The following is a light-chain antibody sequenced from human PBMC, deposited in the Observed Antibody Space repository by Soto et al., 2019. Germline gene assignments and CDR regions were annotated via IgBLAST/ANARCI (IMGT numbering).Light chain of an antibody. Sequence: TQATGRMSLAQGESANLSCRGSQSVTNSFIAWYQQRPGQAPRLLIYDTSSRASGIPDRFSGSGSGTAFTLTSCRLDTEDFALFYCQHYGTSGITFREGTRLEIK. CDR1: QSVTNSF. CDR3: QHYGTSGIT. V-gene: IGKV3-20*01. CDR2: DTS. J-gene: IGKJ5*01.